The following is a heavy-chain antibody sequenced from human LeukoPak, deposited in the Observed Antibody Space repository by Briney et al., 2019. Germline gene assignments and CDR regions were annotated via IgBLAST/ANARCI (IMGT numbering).Heavy chain of an antibody. CDR3: AKIRYSGSSRDAFDI. D-gene: IGHD1-26*01. Sequence: PGGSLRLSCAASGFTFSSYGMHWVRQAPGKGLEWVAFIRYDGSNKYYADSVKGRFTISRDNSKNTLYLQMNSLRAEDTAVYYCAKIRYSGSSRDAFDIWGQGTMVTVSS. J-gene: IGHJ3*02. V-gene: IGHV3-30*02. CDR2: IRYDGSNK. CDR1: GFTFSSYG.